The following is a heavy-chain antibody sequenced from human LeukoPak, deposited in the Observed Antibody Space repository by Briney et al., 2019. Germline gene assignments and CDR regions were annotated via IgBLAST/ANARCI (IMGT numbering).Heavy chain of an antibody. J-gene: IGHJ6*04. V-gene: IGHV4-4*09. CDR2: IYTSGIT. Sequence: PSETLSLTCTVSGGSISSFYWTWIRQPSGKGLECIGYIYTSGITNYNPSLKSRVTISVDTSKNQFSLKLSSVTAADTAVYYCARQGGYSSPFSVWGEGTTVTVST. D-gene: IGHD6-19*01. CDR1: GGSISSFY. CDR3: ARQGGYSSPFSV.